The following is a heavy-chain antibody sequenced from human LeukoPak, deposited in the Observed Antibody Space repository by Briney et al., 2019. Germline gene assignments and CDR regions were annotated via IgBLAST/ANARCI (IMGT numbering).Heavy chain of an antibody. CDR3: ACRDLTSTWSFP. CDR2: IYPGDLRV. J-gene: IGHJ5*02. CDR1: GYSFTSYW. V-gene: IGHV5-51*01. Sequence: GESLKISCQGFGYSFTSYWIGWVRQMPGKGMEWMGVIYPGDLRVLYNPSFQGQVTISVVKSIHTRYPQWVSLRASDSAMYYCACRDLTSTWSFPWGQGTLVTVSS. D-gene: IGHD6-13*01.